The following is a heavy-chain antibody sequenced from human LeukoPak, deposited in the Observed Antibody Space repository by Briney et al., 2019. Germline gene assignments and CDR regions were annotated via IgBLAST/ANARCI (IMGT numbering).Heavy chain of an antibody. CDR2: IGTAGDT. V-gene: IGHV3-13*01. CDR1: GFTFSSYD. J-gene: IGHJ6*02. Sequence: GGSLRLSCAASGFTFSSYDMHWVRQATGKGLEWVSAIGTAGDTYYPGSVKGRFTISRENAKNSLYLQMNSLRAGDTAVYYCARGNTMVRGEDYGMDVWGQGTTVTVSS. D-gene: IGHD3-10*01. CDR3: ARGNTMVRGEDYGMDV.